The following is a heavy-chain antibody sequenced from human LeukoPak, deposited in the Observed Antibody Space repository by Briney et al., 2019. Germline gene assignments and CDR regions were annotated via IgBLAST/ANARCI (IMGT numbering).Heavy chain of an antibody. D-gene: IGHD3-16*01. V-gene: IGHV3-53*01. Sequence: GGSLRLSCTVSGFTVSSNSMSWVRQAPGKGLEWVSFIYSAGSIYYSGSVKGRFTISIDNSKNTLYLQMNSLRAEDTAVYYCARRAGAYTHPYDYWGQGTLVTVSS. CDR3: ARRAGAYTHPYDY. CDR2: IYSAGSI. J-gene: IGHJ4*02. CDR1: GFTVSSNS.